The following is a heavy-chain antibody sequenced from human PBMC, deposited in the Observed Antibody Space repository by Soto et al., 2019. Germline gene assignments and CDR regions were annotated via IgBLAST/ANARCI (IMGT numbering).Heavy chain of an antibody. J-gene: IGHJ4*02. CDR3: TRGPRPSSVGTGAF. CDR2: ISAGGSDI. V-gene: IGHV3-11*01. Sequence: GGSLRLSCASSGFTFSDYYMSWIRQAPGKGLEWVAYISAGGSDIYYGDSVKGRFTVSRDNTKKSLYLQMSNLRADDTAIYYCTRGPRPSSVGTGAFWGLGALVTVSS. CDR1: GFTFSDYY. D-gene: IGHD3-10*01.